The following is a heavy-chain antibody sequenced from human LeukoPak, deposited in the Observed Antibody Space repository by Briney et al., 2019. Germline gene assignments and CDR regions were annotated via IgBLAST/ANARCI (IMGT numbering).Heavy chain of an antibody. D-gene: IGHD3-22*01. V-gene: IGHV3-21*01. Sequence: GGSLRLSCAASGFTFSSYSMNWVRQAPGKGLEWVSSISSSSSYIYYADSVKGRFTISRDNAKNSLYLQMNSLRAEDTAVYYCARTFLTYYYDSSGYYPWGQGTLVTVSS. CDR3: ARTFLTYYYDSSGYYP. CDR1: GFTFSSYS. J-gene: IGHJ5*02. CDR2: ISSSSSYI.